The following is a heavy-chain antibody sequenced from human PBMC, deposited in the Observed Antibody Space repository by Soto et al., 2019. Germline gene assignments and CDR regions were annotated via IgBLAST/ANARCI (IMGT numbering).Heavy chain of an antibody. CDR3: AKDPKNWGGNWFDP. Sequence: GGSLRLSCAASGFTFSSYAMSWVRQAPGKGLKWVSAISGSGGSTYYADSVKGRFTISRDNPKNTLYLQMNSLRAEDTAVYYCAKDPKNWGGNWFDPWGQGTLVTVSS. V-gene: IGHV3-23*01. CDR1: GFTFSSYA. J-gene: IGHJ5*02. CDR2: ISGSGGST. D-gene: IGHD7-27*01.